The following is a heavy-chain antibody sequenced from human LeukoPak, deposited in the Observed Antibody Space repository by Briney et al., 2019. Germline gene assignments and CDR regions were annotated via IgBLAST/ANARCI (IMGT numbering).Heavy chain of an antibody. J-gene: IGHJ3*02. CDR3: AADENCSSTSCYPYAFDI. CDR1: GFTFSSSA. CDR2: IVVGSGKT. Sequence: SVKVSCKASGFTFSSSAVKWVRQARGQRLEWTGWIVVGSGKTNYAQKFQERVTITRDMSTSTAYMELSSLRSEDTAVYSCAADENCSSTSCYPYAFDIWGQGTMVTVSS. D-gene: IGHD2-2*01. V-gene: IGHV1-58*01.